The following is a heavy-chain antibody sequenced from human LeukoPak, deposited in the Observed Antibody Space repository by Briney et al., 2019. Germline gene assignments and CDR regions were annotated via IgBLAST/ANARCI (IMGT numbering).Heavy chain of an antibody. CDR2: ISAYNGNT. V-gene: IGHV1-18*01. J-gene: IGHJ4*02. D-gene: IGHD2-2*01. CDR3: ARGREYQLLNDY. Sequence: ASVKFSCKASGYTFSSYGISWVRQAHGQGLEWMGWISAYNGNTNYAQKLQGRVTMTTDTSTSTAYMELRSLRSDDTAVYYCARGREYQLLNDYWGQGTLVTVSS. CDR1: GYTFSSYG.